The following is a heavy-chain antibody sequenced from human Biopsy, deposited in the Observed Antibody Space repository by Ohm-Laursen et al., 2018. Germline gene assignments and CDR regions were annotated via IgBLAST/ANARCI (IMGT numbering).Heavy chain of an antibody. CDR1: RGSISSNF. CDR3: ARATNSTGWPYYYFYGMDV. J-gene: IGHJ6*02. CDR2: IYYSGST. V-gene: IGHV4-59*01. D-gene: IGHD2/OR15-2a*01. Sequence: SETLSLTCTISRGSISSNFWSWIRQPPGKGLEWIGYIYYSGSTNYNPSLKSRVTISVDTSKNQFSLRLNSVTAADTAVYYCARATNSTGWPYYYFYGMDVWGQGTTVTVSS.